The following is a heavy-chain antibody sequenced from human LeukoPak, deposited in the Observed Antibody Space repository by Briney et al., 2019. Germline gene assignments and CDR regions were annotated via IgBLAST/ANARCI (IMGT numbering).Heavy chain of an antibody. CDR2: IYSGATT. CDR1: GFTLSTYY. V-gene: IGHV3-53*01. CDR3: ARVGDHFHWYLDL. D-gene: IGHD3-3*02. Sequence: PGGSLRLSCAASGFTLSTYYMNWVRQAPGKGLEWGSIIYSGATTYYSDSVKGRFTISRDTSKNTVSLQKNSLRADDTAVYFCARVGDHFHWYLDLWGRGTLVTVSS. J-gene: IGHJ2*01.